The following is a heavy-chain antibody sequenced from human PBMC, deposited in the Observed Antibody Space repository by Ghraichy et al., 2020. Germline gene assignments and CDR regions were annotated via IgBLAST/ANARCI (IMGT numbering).Heavy chain of an antibody. CDR2: ISAYNGNT. V-gene: IGHV1-18*04. CDR1: GYTFTSYG. D-gene: IGHD2-15*01. Sequence: ASVKVSCKASGYTFTSYGISWVRQAPGQGLEWMGWISAYNGNTNYAQKLQGRVTMTTDTSTSTAYMELRSLRSDDTAVYYCARGLDGGGSTLYWYFDLWGRGTLVTVSS. J-gene: IGHJ2*01. CDR3: ARGLDGGGSTLYWYFDL.